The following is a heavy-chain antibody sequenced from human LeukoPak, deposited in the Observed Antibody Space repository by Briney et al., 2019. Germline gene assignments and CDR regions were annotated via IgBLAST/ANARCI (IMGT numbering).Heavy chain of an antibody. CDR3: ARLIPRSQTPAVAGTWDSY. CDR2: ISSSSSYI. D-gene: IGHD6-19*01. Sequence: GGSLRLSCAASGFTFSSYSMNWVRQAPGKGLEWVSSISSSSSYIYYADSVKGRFTISRDNAKNSLYPQMNSLRAEDTAVYYCARLIPRSQTPAVAGTWDSYWGQGTLVTVSS. V-gene: IGHV3-21*01. J-gene: IGHJ4*02. CDR1: GFTFSSYS.